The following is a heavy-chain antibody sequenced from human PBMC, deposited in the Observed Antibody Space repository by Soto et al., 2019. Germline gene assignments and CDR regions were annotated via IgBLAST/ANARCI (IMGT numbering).Heavy chain of an antibody. Sequence: QVQLVESGGGVVQPGRSLRLSCVASGFSFSSYGMHWVRQAPDKGPEWVAVISNDGNYQYYTDSVKSRFIVSRDNSKDTVYLQMNSLRGDDTAVYYCARSVGGSSYFVHDYWGQGTLVTVSS. CDR1: GFSFSSYG. CDR3: ARSVGGSSYFVHDY. V-gene: IGHV3-30*03. D-gene: IGHD2-15*01. CDR2: ISNDGNYQ. J-gene: IGHJ4*02.